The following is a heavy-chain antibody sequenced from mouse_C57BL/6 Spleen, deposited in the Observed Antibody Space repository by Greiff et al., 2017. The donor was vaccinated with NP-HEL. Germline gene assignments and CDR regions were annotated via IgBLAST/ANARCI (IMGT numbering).Heavy chain of an antibody. CDR1: GFSFNTYA. V-gene: IGHV10-1*01. CDR2: IRSKSNNYAT. Sequence: EVKLMESGGGLVQPKGSLKLSCAASGFSFNTYAMNWVRQAPGKGLEWVARIRSKSNNYATYYADSVKDRFTISRDDSESMLYLQMNNLKTEDTAMYYCVGGNYDFAYWGQGTLVTVSA. CDR3: VGGNYDFAY. D-gene: IGHD2-1*01. J-gene: IGHJ3*01.